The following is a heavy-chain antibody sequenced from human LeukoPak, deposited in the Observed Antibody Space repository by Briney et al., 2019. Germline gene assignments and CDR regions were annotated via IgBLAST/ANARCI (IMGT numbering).Heavy chain of an antibody. CDR3: ARGAYYYDSSGYYKYFDY. CDR2: INHSGST. D-gene: IGHD3-22*01. Sequence: SSETLSLTCAVYGGSFSGYYWSWIRQPPGKGLEWIGEINHSGSTNYNPSLKSRVTISVDTSKNQFSLKLSSVTAADMAVYYCARGAYYYDSSGYYKYFDYWGQGTLVTVSS. CDR1: GGSFSGYY. J-gene: IGHJ4*02. V-gene: IGHV4-34*01.